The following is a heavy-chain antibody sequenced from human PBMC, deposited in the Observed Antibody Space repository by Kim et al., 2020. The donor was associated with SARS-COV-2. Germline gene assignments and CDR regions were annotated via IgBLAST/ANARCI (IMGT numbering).Heavy chain of an antibody. CDR3: VSVRMGGAFDM. V-gene: IGHV3-48*02. CDR2: ITKSSTTI. CDR1: GFTFSAYD. Sequence: GGSLRLSCATSGFTFSAYDMNWVRQAPGKGLEWLSFITKSSTTIYYADSVEGRFTISRDNAKHSLFLQMNSLRDEDTALYYCVSVRMGGAFDMWGQWKM. J-gene: IGHJ3*02. D-gene: IGHD3-16*01.